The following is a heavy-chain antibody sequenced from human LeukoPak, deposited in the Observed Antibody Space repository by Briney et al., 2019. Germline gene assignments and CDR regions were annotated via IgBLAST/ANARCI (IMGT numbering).Heavy chain of an antibody. V-gene: IGHV4-39*07. CDR1: GGSISSSSYY. CDR3: ARDLSYCSGGSCYGGWFDP. CDR2: IYYSGST. D-gene: IGHD2-15*01. J-gene: IGHJ5*02. Sequence: PSETLSLTCTVSGGSISSSSYYWGWIRQPPGKGLEWIGSIYYSGSTYYNPSLKSRVTISVDTSKNQFSLKLSSVTAADTAVYYCARDLSYCSGGSCYGGWFDPWGQGTLVTVSS.